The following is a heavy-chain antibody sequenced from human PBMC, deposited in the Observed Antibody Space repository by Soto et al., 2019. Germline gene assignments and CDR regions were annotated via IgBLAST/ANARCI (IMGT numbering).Heavy chain of an antibody. CDR2: ISAYNGNT. V-gene: IGHV1-18*01. Sequence: APGEGSFQGSGFTFSIIWINRVRQAPGQGLEWMGWISAYNGNTNYAQKLQGRVTMTTDTSTSTAYMELRSLRSDDTAVYYCARGTTVETGNYWGQGTLVTVSS. D-gene: IGHD4-17*01. J-gene: IGHJ4*02. CDR1: GFTFSIIW. CDR3: ARGTTVETGNY.